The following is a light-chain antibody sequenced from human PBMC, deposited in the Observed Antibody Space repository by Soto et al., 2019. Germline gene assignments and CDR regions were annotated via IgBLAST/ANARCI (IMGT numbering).Light chain of an antibody. CDR1: QSVSSNN. V-gene: IGKV3D-20*01. CDR2: DAS. CDR3: QKYGSSPIT. J-gene: IGKJ5*01. Sequence: EIVLTQSPATLSLSPGERATLSCGASQSVSSNNLVWYQQKSGLAPRLLIYDASNRATGIPDRFSGSGSGTDFILTISRLEPEDVAVYYCQKYGSSPITFGQGTRLEIK.